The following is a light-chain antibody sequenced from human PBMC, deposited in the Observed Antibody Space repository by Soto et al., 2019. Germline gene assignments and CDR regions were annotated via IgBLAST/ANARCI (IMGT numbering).Light chain of an antibody. V-gene: IGLV2-14*01. CDR2: DVN. CDR1: SSDVGRYNY. J-gene: IGLJ3*02. Sequence: QSVLTQPASVSGSPGQSITISCTGTSSDVGRYNYVSWYRQHPGTAPELIISDVNSRPSGISNRFSGSKSGNTASLTISGLQAEDEAYYYCSSYTSDITQVFGGGTKLTVL. CDR3: SSYTSDITQV.